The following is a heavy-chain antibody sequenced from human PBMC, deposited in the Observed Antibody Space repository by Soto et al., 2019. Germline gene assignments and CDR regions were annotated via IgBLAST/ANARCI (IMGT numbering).Heavy chain of an antibody. CDR1: GGSFSDYY. CDR2: INHSGST. D-gene: IGHD3-3*01. V-gene: IGHV4-34*01. Sequence: QVQLQQWGAGLLKPSETLSLTCSVYGGSFSDYYWSWIRQPPGKGLEWMGEINHSGSTNYNPSLKSRVTISVHTSKNQFSLKLSSVTAADTAVYYCARARKGSGSDYYYHYGMDVWGKGTTVTVSS. CDR3: ARARKGSGSDYYYHYGMDV. J-gene: IGHJ6*04.